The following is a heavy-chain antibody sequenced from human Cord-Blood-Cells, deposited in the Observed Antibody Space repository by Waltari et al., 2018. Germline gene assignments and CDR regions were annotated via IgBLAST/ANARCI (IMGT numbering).Heavy chain of an antibody. D-gene: IGHD6-13*01. CDR2: IIPIFGTA. J-gene: IGHJ4*02. Sequence: QVQLVQSGAEVKKPGSSVKVSCKASGGTFSSYAISWVRQAPGQGLEWMGGIIPIFGTAKYAQKLQGRVTITADESTSTAYMELSSLRSEDTAVYYCARVGGWDSSSWYYFDYWGQGTLVTVSS. V-gene: IGHV1-69*01. CDR3: ARVGGWDSSSWYYFDY. CDR1: GGTFSSYA.